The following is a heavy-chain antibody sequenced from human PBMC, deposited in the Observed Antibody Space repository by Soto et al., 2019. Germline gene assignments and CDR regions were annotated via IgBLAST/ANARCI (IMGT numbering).Heavy chain of an antibody. V-gene: IGHV4-61*01. J-gene: IGHJ4*02. CDR1: VVSVSSDSYY. CDR2: IYYSGST. D-gene: IGHD1-26*01. Sequence: SETLSLTCTVSVVSVSSDSYYCTWIRQPPGKGLEWIGYIYYSGSTDYNPSLKSRVIISVDTSKNQFSLKLTSVTAADTAVYYCARGVVGATMIFQYWGQGTLVTVSS. CDR3: ARGVVGATMIFQY.